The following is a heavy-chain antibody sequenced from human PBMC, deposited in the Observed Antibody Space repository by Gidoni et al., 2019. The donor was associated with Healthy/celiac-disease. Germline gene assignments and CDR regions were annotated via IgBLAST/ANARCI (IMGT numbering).Heavy chain of an antibody. CDR1: GGSFSDYY. D-gene: IGHD3-10*01. Sequence: QVQLQQWGAGLLQPSETLSITCAVYGGSFSDYYWSWIRQPPGKGLEWIGEINHSGSTNYNPSLKSRGTISVDPYKNQFSLKLPSVTAADTAVYYVARAKMPAMVRGVMRKYNGVDPWGQGTLVTVSS. V-gene: IGHV4-34*01. CDR3: ARAKMPAMVRGVMRKYNGVDP. J-gene: IGHJ5*02. CDR2: INHSGST.